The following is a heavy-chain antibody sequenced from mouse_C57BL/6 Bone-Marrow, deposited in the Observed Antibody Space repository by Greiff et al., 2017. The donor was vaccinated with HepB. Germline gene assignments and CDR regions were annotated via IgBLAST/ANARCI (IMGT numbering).Heavy chain of an antibody. V-gene: IGHV2-2*01. Sequence: VQLQESGPGLVQPSQSLSITCTVSGFSLTSYGVHWVRQSPGKGLEWLGVIWSGGSTDYNAAFISRLSISKDNSKSQVFFKMNSLQADDTAIYYCARNGAGGAYWGQGTLVTVSA. J-gene: IGHJ3*01. CDR2: IWSGGST. CDR3: ARNGAGGAY. CDR1: GFSLTSYG.